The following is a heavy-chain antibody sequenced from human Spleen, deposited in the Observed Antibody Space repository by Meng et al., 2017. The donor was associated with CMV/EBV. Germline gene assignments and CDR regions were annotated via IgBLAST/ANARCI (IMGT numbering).Heavy chain of an antibody. Sequence: GSSSGYSWSWIRQTPGKGLEWIGEINHRGRTNYSPSLKSRATIAMDASKNQLSLKLTSVTAADTAVYYCAGTYYDILTGYYDLGRMDYWGQGTLAPSPQ. J-gene: IGHJ4*02. CDR1: GSSSGYS. CDR2: INHRGRT. V-gene: IGHV4-34*01. CDR3: AGTYYDILTGYYDLGRMDY. D-gene: IGHD3-9*01.